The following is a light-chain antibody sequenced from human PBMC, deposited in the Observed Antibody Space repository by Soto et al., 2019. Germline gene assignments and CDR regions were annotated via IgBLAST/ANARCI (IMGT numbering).Light chain of an antibody. Sequence: DIQMTQSPSSLSASVGDRVTITCHASQDISNYLNWYQQKPGKAPKLLISDASNLQTGVPSRFSGSPSGTDFNLPISSLQPEDIAQYYCQQYHNLPRTTFGGGPKVEIK. CDR2: DAS. J-gene: IGKJ4*01. V-gene: IGKV1-33*01. CDR3: QQYHNLPRTT. CDR1: QDISNY.